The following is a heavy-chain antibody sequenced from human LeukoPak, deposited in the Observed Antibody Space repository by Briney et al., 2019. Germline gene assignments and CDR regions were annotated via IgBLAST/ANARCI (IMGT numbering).Heavy chain of an antibody. Sequence: GASVKVSCKTSGYTFTNHGISWVRQAPGQGLEWMGLISGYNGNTNYVQKFRGRVTMTTDTSTSTAYMELRSLSSDDTAVYYCARDLSLGRHDDGEPFDYWGQGTLVTVSS. CDR3: ARDLSLGRHDDGEPFDY. V-gene: IGHV1-18*01. D-gene: IGHD4-17*01. CDR1: GYTFTNHG. CDR2: ISGYNGNT. J-gene: IGHJ4*02.